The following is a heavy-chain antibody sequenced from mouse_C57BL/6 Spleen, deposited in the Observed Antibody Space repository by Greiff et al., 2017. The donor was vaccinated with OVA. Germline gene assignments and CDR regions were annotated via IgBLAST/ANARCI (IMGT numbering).Heavy chain of an antibody. CDR2: IYPGGGYT. CDR3: ASNWDGAWFAY. J-gene: IGHJ3*01. V-gene: IGHV1-63*01. Sequence: QVQLQQSGAELVRPGPSVKMSCKASGYTFTNYWIGWAKQRPGHGLEWIGDIYPGGGYTNYNEKFKGKATLTADKSSSTAYMQFSSLTSEDSAIYYCASNWDGAWFAYWGQGTLVTVSA. CDR1: GYTFTNYW. D-gene: IGHD4-1*01.